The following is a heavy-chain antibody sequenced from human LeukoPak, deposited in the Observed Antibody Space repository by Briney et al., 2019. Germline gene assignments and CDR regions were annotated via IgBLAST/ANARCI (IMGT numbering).Heavy chain of an antibody. V-gene: IGHV3-23*01. CDR3: AKGVGYCSSTSCYPWYFDY. J-gene: IGHJ4*02. Sequence: GGSLRLSCAASGFTFSSYAMSWVRQAPGKGLEWVSAISGSGGSTYYADSVKGRFTISRDNSTNTLYLQMNSLRAEDTAVYYCAKGVGYCSSTSCYPWYFDYWGQGTLVTVSS. D-gene: IGHD2-2*01. CDR1: GFTFSSYA. CDR2: ISGSGGST.